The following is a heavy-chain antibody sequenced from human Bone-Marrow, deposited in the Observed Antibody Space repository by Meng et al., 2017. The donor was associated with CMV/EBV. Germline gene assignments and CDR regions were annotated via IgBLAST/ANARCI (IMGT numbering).Heavy chain of an antibody. CDR3: AGVAYDYGDRHFAY. CDR2: ISSSGSTI. D-gene: IGHD4-17*01. V-gene: IGHV3-11*04. Sequence: LTCAASGFTFSDYYMSWIRQAPGKGLEWVSYISSSGSTIYYADSVKGRFTISRDNAKTSVYLQINSLRAEDTAVYYCAGVAYDYGDRHFAYWGQGALVTVSS. J-gene: IGHJ4*02. CDR1: GFTFSDYY.